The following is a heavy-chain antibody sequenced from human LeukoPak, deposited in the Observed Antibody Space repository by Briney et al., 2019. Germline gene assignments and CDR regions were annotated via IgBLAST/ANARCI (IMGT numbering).Heavy chain of an antibody. J-gene: IGHJ4*02. CDR1: GGTLSSYA. CDR2: IIPIFGTA. D-gene: IGHD5-24*01. Sequence: SVKVSYKASGGTLSSYAISWVRQAPGQGLEWMGGIIPIFGTANYAQKFQGRVTITTDESTSTAYMELSSLRSEDTAVYYCARMDGYNRIFDYGGQGTLVTVSS. V-gene: IGHV1-69*05. CDR3: ARMDGYNRIFDY.